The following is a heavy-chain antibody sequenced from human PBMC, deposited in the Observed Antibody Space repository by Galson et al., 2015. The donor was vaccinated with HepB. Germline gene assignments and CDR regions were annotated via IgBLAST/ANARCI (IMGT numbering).Heavy chain of an antibody. J-gene: IGHJ4*02. CDR3: AKEDCSSVSCYSYFDY. CDR2: ISGGGSSS. Sequence: SLRLSCAASGFTFSTYAMSWVRQAPGKGLEWVSVISGGGSSSYYADSVKGRFTISRDDSKNTLYLQMNSLRAEDTAVYYCAKEDCSSVSCYSYFDYWGQGSLVTVSS. CDR1: GFTFSTYA. D-gene: IGHD2-2*01. V-gene: IGHV3-23*01.